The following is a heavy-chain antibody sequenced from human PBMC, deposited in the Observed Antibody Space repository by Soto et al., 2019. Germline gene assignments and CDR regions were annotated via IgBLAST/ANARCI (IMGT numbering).Heavy chain of an antibody. V-gene: IGHV3-9*01. CDR1: GFTFDDYA. D-gene: IGHD6-6*01. CDR3: AKDKSSSVAKYFDY. J-gene: IGHJ4*02. Sequence: PGGSLRLSCVASGFTFDDYAMHWVRQAPGKGLEWVSGISCNGGSTYYADSVKGRFTISRDNSKNTLYLQMNSLRAEDTAVYYCAKDKSSSVAKYFDYWGQGTLVTVSS. CDR2: ISCNGGST.